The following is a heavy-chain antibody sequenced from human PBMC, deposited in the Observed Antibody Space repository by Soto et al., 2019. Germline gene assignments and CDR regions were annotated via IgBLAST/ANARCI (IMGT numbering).Heavy chain of an antibody. Sequence: GASVKVSCKASGYTFTTYAMYWVRQVPGQRLEWMGWINAGNGNTKYSQKFQGRITITGDTAASTAYMELSNLRSEDTAVYYCARWEQQLVPAFDIWGQGTMVTVSS. D-gene: IGHD6-13*01. CDR2: INAGNGNT. J-gene: IGHJ3*02. CDR1: GYTFTTYA. V-gene: IGHV1-3*01. CDR3: ARWEQQLVPAFDI.